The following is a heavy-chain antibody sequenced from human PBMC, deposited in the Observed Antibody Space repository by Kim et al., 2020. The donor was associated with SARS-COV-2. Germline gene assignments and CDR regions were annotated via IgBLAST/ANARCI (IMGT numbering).Heavy chain of an antibody. CDR1: GFTFTGTW. J-gene: IGHJ4*02. CDR3: VKEGARYFDH. D-gene: IGHD1-20*01. CDR2: VYSDGTTS. V-gene: IGHV3-74*01. Sequence: GGSLRLSCAASGFTFTGTWLHWVRQGPGTGLLWLTNVYSDGTTSGYADSVRGRFTVSRDNAKNTIYLQMNSLRVEDTGISYCVKEGARYFDHWGQGTLVT.